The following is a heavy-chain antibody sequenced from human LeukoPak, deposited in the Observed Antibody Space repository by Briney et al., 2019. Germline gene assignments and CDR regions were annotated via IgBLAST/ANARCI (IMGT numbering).Heavy chain of an antibody. V-gene: IGHV3-21*04. J-gene: IGHJ4*02. D-gene: IGHD6-19*01. CDR3: SRDSALAAFNY. CDR1: GLTSICNS. CDR2: ISCRGDNI. Sequence: GGSLRLSCAISGLTSICNSMNWVRQAPGKGLEWVSTISCRGDNIYYADSFKGRFTTSRDNAKSSLYLQMTSLRADDTAVYYCSRDSALAAFNYWGKGTLVTVSS.